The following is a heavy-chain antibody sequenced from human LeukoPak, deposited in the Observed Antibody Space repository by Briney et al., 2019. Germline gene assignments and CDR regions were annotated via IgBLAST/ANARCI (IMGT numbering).Heavy chain of an antibody. J-gene: IGHJ5*02. V-gene: IGHV3-21*01. CDR1: GFTLSSYS. D-gene: IGHD6-19*01. CDR3: ARGPSSGWYLKGWFDP. Sequence: GGSLRLSCAASGFTLSSYSMNWVRQAPGKGLEWVSSISSSSNYIYHADSVKGRFTISRDNAKNSLYLQMNSLRAEDTAVYYCARGPSSGWYLKGWFDPWGQGTLVTVSS. CDR2: ISSSSNYI.